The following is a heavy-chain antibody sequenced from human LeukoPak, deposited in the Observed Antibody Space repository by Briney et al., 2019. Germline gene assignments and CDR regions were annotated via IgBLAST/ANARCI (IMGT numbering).Heavy chain of an antibody. CDR3: ARVANGGASDY. Sequence: PGGSLRLSCAASGFAFSSYWMDWVRQAPGKLLVWVSRIKSDGRGATYADSVKGRFTISRDNAKNTLDLQMNTLRVEDTAVYYCARVANGGASDYWGQGTLVTVSS. CDR1: GFAFSSYW. D-gene: IGHD2-8*01. V-gene: IGHV3-74*01. CDR2: IKSDGRGA. J-gene: IGHJ4*02.